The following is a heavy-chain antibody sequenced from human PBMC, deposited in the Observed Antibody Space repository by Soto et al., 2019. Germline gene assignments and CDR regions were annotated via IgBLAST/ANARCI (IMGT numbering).Heavy chain of an antibody. Sequence: EVQLLESGGGLVQPGGSLRLSCETSGFTFSSYAMTWVRQAPGMGLEWVAVIKYIGRTTFHAQSVKGRFTISRDNSMNTGVLPMERLRGGEPGLHYCVKQRGSGKTYYYDMEVWGLGTTVIVSS. CDR3: VKQRGSGKTYYYDMEV. J-gene: IGHJ6*02. V-gene: IGHV3-23*01. CDR1: GFTFSSYA. CDR2: IKYIGRTT. D-gene: IGHD3-10*01.